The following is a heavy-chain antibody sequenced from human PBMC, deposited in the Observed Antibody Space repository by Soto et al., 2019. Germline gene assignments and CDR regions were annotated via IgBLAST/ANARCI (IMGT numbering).Heavy chain of an antibody. J-gene: IGHJ4*02. CDR2: IYYSGST. V-gene: IGHV4-59*01. D-gene: IGHD6-6*01. CDR1: GGSTTNYY. CDR3: ARVRASSVGALDY. Sequence: QVQLQESGPGLVKPSETLSLTCTVSGGSTTNYYWSWIRQPPGKGLEWIGYIYYSGSTNYNPSLQSRVTISVDTSKNQFSLKLTSVTAADTAVYYCARVRASSVGALDYWGQGTLVTVSS.